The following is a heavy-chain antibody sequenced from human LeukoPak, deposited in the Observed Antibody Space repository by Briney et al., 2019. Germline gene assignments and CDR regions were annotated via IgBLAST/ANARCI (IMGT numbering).Heavy chain of an antibody. Sequence: PGGSLRLSCTVSGFPFNDYVVHWVRQAPGKGLEWVAVTSADESIKVYSDSVRGRFTISRDNSKNIRYLHMNSLTVNDTAVYYCARDPALGAPDYLDYWGRGTLVTVSS. CDR1: GFPFNDYV. J-gene: IGHJ4*02. CDR3: ARDPALGAPDYLDY. D-gene: IGHD1-26*01. V-gene: IGHV3-30*03. CDR2: TSADESIK.